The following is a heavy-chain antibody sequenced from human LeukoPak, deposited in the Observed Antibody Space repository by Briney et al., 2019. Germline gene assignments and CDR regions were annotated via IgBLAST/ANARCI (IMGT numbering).Heavy chain of an antibody. J-gene: IGHJ4*02. CDR2: ISSSSSYI. D-gene: IGHD3-10*01. CDR3: ARELSRFGEPDY. CDR1: GFTFSSYS. Sequence: GGSLRLSCAASGFTFSSYSMNWVRQAPGKGLEWISSISSSSSYIYYADSVKGRFTISRDNAKNSLYLQMNSLRAEDTAVYYCARELSRFGEPDYWGQGTLVTVSS. V-gene: IGHV3-21*01.